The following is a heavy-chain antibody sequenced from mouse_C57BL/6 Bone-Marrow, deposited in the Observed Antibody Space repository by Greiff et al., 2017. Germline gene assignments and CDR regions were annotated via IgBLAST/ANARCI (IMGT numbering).Heavy chain of an antibody. CDR2: IDPSDSYT. D-gene: IGHD1-1*01. V-gene: IGHV1-69*01. J-gene: IGHJ2*01. CDR1: GYTFTSYW. CDR3: ARSMGYGRALYYFDY. Sequence: QVQLQQPGAELVMPGASVKLSCKASGYTFTSYWMHWVKQRPGQGLEWIGEIDPSDSYTNYNQKFKGKSTLTVDKSSRTASMQLSSLTSEDSAVYYCARSMGYGRALYYFDYWGQGTTLTVSS.